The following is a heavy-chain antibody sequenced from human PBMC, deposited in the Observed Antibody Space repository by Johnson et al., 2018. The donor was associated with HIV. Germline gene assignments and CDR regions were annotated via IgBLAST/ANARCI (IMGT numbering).Heavy chain of an antibody. D-gene: IGHD3-10*01. CDR1: GFTFSDYY. CDR3: ARAPEVRGVDAFDV. V-gene: IGHV3-11*04. CDR2: ITSTGITV. Sequence: VQLVESGGGLIQPGGSLRLSCAASGFTFSDYYMSWIRQAPGKGLEWVSYITSTGITVYYTASVKGRFTISRDNAKNSLSLQMNSLRAEDTAVYYCARAPEVRGVDAFDVWGQGTVVTVSS. J-gene: IGHJ3*01.